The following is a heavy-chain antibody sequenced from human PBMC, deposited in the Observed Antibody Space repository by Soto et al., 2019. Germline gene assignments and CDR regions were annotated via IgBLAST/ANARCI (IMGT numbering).Heavy chain of an antibody. CDR3: ASREDIVVVPAAIRYYYYYYGMDV. D-gene: IGHD2-2*01. CDR1: GGTFSSYA. CDR2: MIPIFGTA. J-gene: IGHJ6*02. V-gene: IGHV1-69*13. Sequence: ASVKVSCKASGGTFSSYAISWVRQAPGQGLEWMGGMIPIFGTANYAEKFHGRVTITADESTSTAYMELSSLRSEDTAVYYCASREDIVVVPAAIRYYYYYYGMDVWGQGTTVTVSS.